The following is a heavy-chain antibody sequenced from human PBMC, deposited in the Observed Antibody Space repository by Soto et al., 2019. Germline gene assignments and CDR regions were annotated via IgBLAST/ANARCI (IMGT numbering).Heavy chain of an antibody. J-gene: IGHJ4*02. V-gene: IGHV3-30*18. Sequence: GGSLRLSCAASGFIFSSYGMHWVRQAPGKGLEWVAFISHDGNIKYYADSVKGRFTISRDNSKNTLYMQMNSLRAEDTAVYYCAKGGGYPRWGQGTLVTAPQ. CDR1: GFIFSSYG. D-gene: IGHD3-16*02. CDR3: AKGGGYPR. CDR2: ISHDGNIK.